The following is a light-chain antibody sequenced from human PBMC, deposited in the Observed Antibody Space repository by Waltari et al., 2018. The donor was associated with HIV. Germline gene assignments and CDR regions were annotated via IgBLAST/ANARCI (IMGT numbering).Light chain of an antibody. CDR3: MQSLHLLYT. Sequence: DIVMTQTPPSLSVTPGQPASFSCNSSQSLKHTDGKTYLYWYLQRPGQSPQVFIYEVSKRYAGVPDRFSGSGSGTHFTLKIARVEAEDVGSYYCMQSLHLLYTFGQGTKLEIK. V-gene: IGKV2D-29*02. J-gene: IGKJ2*01. CDR1: QSLKHTDGKTY. CDR2: EVS.